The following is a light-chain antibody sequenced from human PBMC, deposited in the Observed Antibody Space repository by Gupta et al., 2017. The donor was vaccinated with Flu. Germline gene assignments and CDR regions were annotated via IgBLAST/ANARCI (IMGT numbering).Light chain of an antibody. CDR3: SLALETGYS. CDR2: LGS. CDR1: QSLLHSNGYNY. J-gene: IGKJ2*03. Sequence: DIVMTQSPLSLPVTPGEPAAISCRSSQSLLHSNGYNYLDWYLQKPGQTPQLLLYLGSNRSLALPDRTNGRGSCADLRLRISMMNAENLGVSSCSLALETGYSSGQGTKLET. V-gene: IGKV2-28*01.